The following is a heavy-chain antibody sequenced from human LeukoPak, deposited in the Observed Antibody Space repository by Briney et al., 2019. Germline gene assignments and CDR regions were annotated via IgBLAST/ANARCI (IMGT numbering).Heavy chain of an antibody. D-gene: IGHD6-6*01. CDR3: TSGAARNWFDP. CDR1: GYTFTDYY. CDR2: VDPEDGET. J-gene: IGHJ5*02. Sequence: GASVKVSCKASGYTFTDYYMHWVQQAPGKGLEWMGLVDPEDGETIYAEKFQGRVTITADTSTDTAYMELSSLRSEDTAVYYCTSGAARNWFDPWGQGTLVTVSS. V-gene: IGHV1-69-2*01.